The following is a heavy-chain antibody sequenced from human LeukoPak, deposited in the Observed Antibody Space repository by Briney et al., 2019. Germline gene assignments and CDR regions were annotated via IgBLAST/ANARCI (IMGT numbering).Heavy chain of an antibody. Sequence: GGSLRLSCVASGFTFSSYAMAWVRQAPGKGLEWVSVINESGGTTYYAVFVKGRFTISRDSSKNTLYLQLSSLRAEDTALYYCAKADSTSLNWFDPWGQGTLVTVSS. CDR2: INESGGTT. CDR1: GFTFSSYA. V-gene: IGHV3-23*01. D-gene: IGHD3-16*02. CDR3: AKADSTSLNWFDP. J-gene: IGHJ5*02.